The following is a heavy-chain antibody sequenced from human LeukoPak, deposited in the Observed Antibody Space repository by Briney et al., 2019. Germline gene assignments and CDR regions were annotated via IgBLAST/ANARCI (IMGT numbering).Heavy chain of an antibody. D-gene: IGHD1-26*01. V-gene: IGHV4-59*01. Sequence: PSETLSLTCTVSGGSISSYYWSWLRQPPGKGLEWIGYIYYSGSNNYNPSLKSRVTISVDTSKNQFSLKLSSVAAADTAVYYCARGGSYLAHFDYWGQGTLVTVSS. J-gene: IGHJ4*02. CDR3: ARGGSYLAHFDY. CDR2: IYYSGSN. CDR1: GGSISSYY.